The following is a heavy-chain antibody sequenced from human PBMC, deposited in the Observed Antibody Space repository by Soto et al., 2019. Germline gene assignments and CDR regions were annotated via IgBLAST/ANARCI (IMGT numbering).Heavy chain of an antibody. CDR1: GYTFTSYD. V-gene: IGHV1-8*01. CDR2: MNCDSGNT. J-gene: IGHJ5*02. CDR3: ARGETFDP. Sequence: QVQLVQSGAEVKKPGASVKVSCKASGYTFTSYDINWMRQATGQGLEWMGWMNCDSGNTGFAPNFQGRVSMTRDSSSNTAYMELSSLRSDDTAIYYCARGETFDPWGQGTLVTVSS.